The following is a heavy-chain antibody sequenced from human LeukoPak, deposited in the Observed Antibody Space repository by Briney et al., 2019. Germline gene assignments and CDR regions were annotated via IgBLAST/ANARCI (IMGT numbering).Heavy chain of an antibody. CDR3: ARGGGSSGRRDY. CDR1: GFTFSSYW. J-gene: IGHJ4*02. CDR2: INTYGSST. D-gene: IGHD6-19*01. Sequence: GGSLTLSCAASGFTFSSYWMHWVCQAPATGLVWVSRINTYGSSTSYADSAKGRFTISRDNAKNTLYLQMNSVRAEDRAVFSCARGGGSSGRRDYWGQGTLVTVSS. V-gene: IGHV3-74*01.